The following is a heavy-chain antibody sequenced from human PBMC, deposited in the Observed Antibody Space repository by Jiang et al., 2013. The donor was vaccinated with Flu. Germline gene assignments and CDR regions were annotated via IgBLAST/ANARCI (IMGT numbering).Heavy chain of an antibody. V-gene: IGHV4-59*13. CDR2: IYYSGST. D-gene: IGHD5-24*01. CDR1: GGSISSYY. Sequence: KPSETLSLTCTVSGGSISSYYWSWIRQPPGKGLEWIGYIYYSGSTNYNPSLKSRVTISVDTSKNQFSLKLSSVTAADTAVYYCARGDGYNYFDYWGQGTLVTVSS. CDR3: ARGDGYNYFDY. J-gene: IGHJ4*02.